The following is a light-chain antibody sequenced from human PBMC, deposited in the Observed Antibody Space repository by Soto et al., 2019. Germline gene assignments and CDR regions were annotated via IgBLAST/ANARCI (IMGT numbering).Light chain of an antibody. V-gene: IGLV2-14*01. CDR3: SSYTSSRTLYV. CDR1: SSDVGGYNY. CDR2: EVS. J-gene: IGLJ1*01. Sequence: QSALTQPASVSGSPGQSITISCTGTSSDVGGYNYVSWYQQHPGKAPKLMIYEVSNRPSGVSNRFSGSKSGNTASLTISGLQAEDEAEYYCSSYTSSRTLYVVATGTKLTVL.